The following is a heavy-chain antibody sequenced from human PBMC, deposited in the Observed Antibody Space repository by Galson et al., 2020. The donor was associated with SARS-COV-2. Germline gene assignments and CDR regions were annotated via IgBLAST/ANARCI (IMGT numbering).Heavy chain of an antibody. V-gene: IGHV4-31*03. CDR1: GGSISGSYFS. D-gene: IGHD3-3*01. CDR2: ISSSGTT. Sequence: SETLSLTCTVSGGSISGSYFSWRWIRQRPGPGLEWVGDISSSGTTNYSPSLKSRITMSLAKSKSQFSLGLRSMTGADTAVYYCARVQTFTMFLESYYYIDVWGKGATVVISS. J-gene: IGHJ6*03. CDR3: ARVQTFTMFLESYYYIDV.